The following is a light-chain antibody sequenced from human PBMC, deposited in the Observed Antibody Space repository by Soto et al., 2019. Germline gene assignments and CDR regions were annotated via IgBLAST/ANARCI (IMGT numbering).Light chain of an antibody. CDR3: SSYTSSSTLWV. CDR2: DVS. J-gene: IGLJ3*02. V-gene: IGLV2-14*03. Sequence: QSVLTQPASVSGSPGQSITISCTGSSSDVGGYNYVSWYQHHPGIAPKVMIYDVSNRPPGVSNRFSGSKSGNTASLTISGLQAEDEADYYCSSYTSSSTLWVFGGGTKLTVL. CDR1: SSDVGGYNY.